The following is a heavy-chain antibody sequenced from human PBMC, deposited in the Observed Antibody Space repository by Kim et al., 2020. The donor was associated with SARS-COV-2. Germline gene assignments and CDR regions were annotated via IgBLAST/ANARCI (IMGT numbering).Heavy chain of an antibody. Sequence: GGSLRLSCADSGFTFSSYGMHWVRQAPGKGLERVAVISYDGSNKYYADSVKGRFTISRDNSKNTLYLQMNSLRAEDTAVYYCANRYCSSTSCLDYWGQGTLVTVSS. V-gene: IGHV3-30*18. CDR3: ANRYCSSTSCLDY. CDR2: ISYDGSNK. CDR1: GFTFSSYG. D-gene: IGHD2-2*01. J-gene: IGHJ4*02.